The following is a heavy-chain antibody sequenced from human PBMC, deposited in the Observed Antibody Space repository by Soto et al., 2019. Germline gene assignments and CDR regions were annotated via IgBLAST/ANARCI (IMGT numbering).Heavy chain of an antibody. CDR1: GFTFSSYG. Sequence: HPGGSLRLSCAASGFTFSSYGMHWVRQAPGKGLEWVAVIWYDGSNKYYADSVKGRFTISRDNSKNTLYLQMNSLRAEDTAVYYCARRRIVGATNRYYYYGMDVWGQGTTVTAP. CDR3: ARRRIVGATNRYYYYGMDV. CDR2: IWYDGSNK. V-gene: IGHV3-33*01. J-gene: IGHJ6*02. D-gene: IGHD1-26*01.